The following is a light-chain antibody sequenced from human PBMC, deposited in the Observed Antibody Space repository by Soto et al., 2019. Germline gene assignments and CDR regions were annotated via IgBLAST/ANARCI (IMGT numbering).Light chain of an antibody. Sequence: QSVLTQPRSVSGSPGQSITISCTGSSSDVGGYNYVSWYQQHPDKSPKLIIFGVSERPSGVPLRFSGSKSGNTASLTISGLQAEDEAFYYCCSFAGGSTDVFGGGTKLTVL. V-gene: IGLV2-11*01. CDR3: CSFAGGSTDV. CDR1: SSDVGGYNY. J-gene: IGLJ2*01. CDR2: GVS.